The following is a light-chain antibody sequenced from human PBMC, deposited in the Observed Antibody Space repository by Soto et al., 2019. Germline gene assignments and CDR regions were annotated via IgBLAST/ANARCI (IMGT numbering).Light chain of an antibody. CDR1: QSVTSSY. V-gene: IGKV3-20*01. CDR3: QQYGSSPYT. Sequence: EIVLTHSPGTLSLSPGERATLSCRASQSVTSSYLAWYQHKRGQAPRLLIYGASSRATGIPDRFSGSGSGPDFTLTISRLEPEDFAVYYCQQYGSSPYTFGQGTKVDIK. J-gene: IGKJ2*01. CDR2: GAS.